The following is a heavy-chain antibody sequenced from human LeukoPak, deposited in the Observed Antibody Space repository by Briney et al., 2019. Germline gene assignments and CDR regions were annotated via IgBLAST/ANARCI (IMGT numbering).Heavy chain of an antibody. Sequence: SETLSLTCSVSGASFDSYFWSWIRKPPGKGLEYIGYISYSSATNYNLPLMSRVTLSVDPSNNHFSMKLTSVNAADTAVYFCARGTWGAEYYFDFWGQGTLVTVSS. CDR2: ISYSSAT. CDR1: GASFDSYF. CDR3: ARGTWGAEYYFDF. V-gene: IGHV4-59*01. J-gene: IGHJ4*02. D-gene: IGHD1/OR15-1a*01.